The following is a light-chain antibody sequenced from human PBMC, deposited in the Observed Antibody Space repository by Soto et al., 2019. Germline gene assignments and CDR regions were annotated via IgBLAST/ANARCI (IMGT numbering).Light chain of an antibody. CDR2: GAS. Sequence: DIQMTQSPSSLSASVGDRVNITCRASQSISIYLNWYQQKPGKAPKLLIYGASSLQSGVPSRFSGSGSGTHFTLIISSLQPGDFATYYCQQSYSTPFTFGQGTNVEIK. CDR1: QSISIY. CDR3: QQSYSTPFT. V-gene: IGKV1-39*01. J-gene: IGKJ2*01.